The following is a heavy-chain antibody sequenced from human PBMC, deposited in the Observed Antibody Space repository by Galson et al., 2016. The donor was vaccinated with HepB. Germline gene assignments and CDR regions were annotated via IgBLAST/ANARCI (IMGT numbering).Heavy chain of an antibody. D-gene: IGHD4-17*01. CDR3: TRDLLNSYIHGDHNFDN. J-gene: IGHJ4*02. CDR2: ISYDGSDK. CDR1: GFTFRTYS. V-gene: IGHV3-30-3*01. Sequence: SLRLSCAASGFTFRTYSIHWVRQAPGKGLEWVAVISYDGSDKYYADSVKGRFTISRDNSKNTLYLEMVRLRPEDTAVYYCTRDLLNSYIHGDHNFDNWGQGTLVTVSS.